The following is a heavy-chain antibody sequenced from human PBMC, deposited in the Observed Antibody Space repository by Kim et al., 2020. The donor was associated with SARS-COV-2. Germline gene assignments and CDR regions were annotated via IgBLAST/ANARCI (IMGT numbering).Heavy chain of an antibody. D-gene: IGHD6-19*01. CDR3: ARGLERQWLVGYFDY. V-gene: IGHV3-30*04. J-gene: IGHJ4*02. CDR1: GFTFSSYA. Sequence: GSLRLSCAASGFTFSSYAMHWVRQAPGKGLEWVAVISYDGSNKYYADSVKGRFTISRDNSKNTLYLQMNSLRAEDTAVYYCARGLERQWLVGYFDYWGQ. CDR2: ISYDGSNK.